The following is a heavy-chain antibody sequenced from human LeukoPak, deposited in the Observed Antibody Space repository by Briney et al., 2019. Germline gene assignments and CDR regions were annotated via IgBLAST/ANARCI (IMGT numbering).Heavy chain of an antibody. Sequence: PGGSLRLSCAASGFTFSSYAMSWVRQAPGKGLEWVSAISGSGGSTYYADSVKGRFTISRDNSKNTLYLQMNNLRAEDTAVYYCANAYDFWSGYPRNNNWGQGTLVTVSS. CDR3: ANAYDFWSGYPRNNN. CDR1: GFTFSSYA. V-gene: IGHV3-23*01. J-gene: IGHJ4*02. CDR2: ISGSGGST. D-gene: IGHD3-3*01.